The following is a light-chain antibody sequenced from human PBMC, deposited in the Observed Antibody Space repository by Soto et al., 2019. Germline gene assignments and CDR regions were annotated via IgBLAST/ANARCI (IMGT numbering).Light chain of an antibody. CDR3: GADHGSGSNFVYL. CDR2: VGTGGIVG. J-gene: IGLJ2*01. Sequence: QAVVTQPPSASASLGASVTLTCTPSSGYSNYKVDWYQQRPGKGPRFVMRVGTGGIVGSKGDGIPDRFSVLGSGLNRYLTIKNIQEEDESDYHCGADHGSGSNFVYLFGGGTKVTVL. V-gene: IGLV9-49*01. CDR1: SGYSNYK.